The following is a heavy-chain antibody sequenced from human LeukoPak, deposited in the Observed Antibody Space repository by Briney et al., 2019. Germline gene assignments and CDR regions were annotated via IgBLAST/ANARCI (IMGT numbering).Heavy chain of an antibody. V-gene: IGHV3-23*01. CDR1: GFTVSRKY. J-gene: IGHJ6*03. CDR3: AKRESPTYYYYMDV. Sequence: PGGSLRLSCAASGFTVSRKYMSWVRQAPGKGLEWVSAISGSGGSTYYADSVKGRFTISRDNSKNTLYLQMNSLRAEDTAVYYCAKRESPTYYYYMDVWGKGTTVTISS. CDR2: ISGSGGST.